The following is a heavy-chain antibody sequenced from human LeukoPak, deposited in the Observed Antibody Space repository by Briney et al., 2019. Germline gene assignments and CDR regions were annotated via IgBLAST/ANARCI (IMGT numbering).Heavy chain of an antibody. D-gene: IGHD6-19*01. J-gene: IGHJ4*02. Sequence: GGSLRLSCAASGFTFSNYAIHWVRQAPGKGLEWVTLISFDGSNRYYIDSVKGRFTISRDNSKDALYLQTNSLRPDDTATYYCARGNGLSSGWYEFDYWGQGILVTVSS. CDR3: ARGNGLSSGWYEFDY. CDR2: ISFDGSNR. CDR1: GFTFSNYA. V-gene: IGHV3-30-3*01.